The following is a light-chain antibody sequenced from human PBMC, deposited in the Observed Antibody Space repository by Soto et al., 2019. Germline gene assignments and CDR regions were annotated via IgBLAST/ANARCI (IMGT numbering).Light chain of an antibody. CDR1: QDIRGA. J-gene: IGKJ5*01. Sequence: AIQLTQSPSSLSASVGDRVTITCRASQDIRGALAWYQQKPGKAPKILIYDVSTLESGVPSRFSGSSSGTDCTLTISSLQPVDFATYYCQQFNSSSIPFGQGTRLEIK. CDR2: DVS. V-gene: IGKV1-13*02. CDR3: QQFNSSSIP.